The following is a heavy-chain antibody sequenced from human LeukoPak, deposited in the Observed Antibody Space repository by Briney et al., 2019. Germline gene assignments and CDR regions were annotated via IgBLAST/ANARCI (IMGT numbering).Heavy chain of an antibody. V-gene: IGHV3-23*01. D-gene: IGHD3-10*01. CDR1: GFTFSGYA. CDR2: TSGSGGST. CDR3: TKDLWEVRQGPGIYH. Sequence: PGGSLRLSCAASGFTFSGYAMSWVRQAPGKVLEWVSATSGSGGSTYYADSVKGRFTISRDNSKNTLYLQMSSLRDEDTAVYYCTKDLWEVRQGPGIYHWGHGTLVAVSS. J-gene: IGHJ4*01.